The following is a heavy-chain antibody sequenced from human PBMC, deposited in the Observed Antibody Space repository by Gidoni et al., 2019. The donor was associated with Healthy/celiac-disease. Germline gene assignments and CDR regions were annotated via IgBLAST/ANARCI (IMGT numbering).Heavy chain of an antibody. J-gene: IGHJ5*02. Sequence: VQLVPSGAEVKKPGASVKVSCKASGYTFTGYYMHWVRQAPGQGLEWMGWINPNSGGTNYAQKFQGRVTMTRDTSISTAYMELSRLRSDDTAVYYCARGCIVGATTSWFDPWGQGTLVTVSS. V-gene: IGHV1-2*02. CDR1: GYTFTGYY. CDR2: INPNSGGT. D-gene: IGHD1-26*01. CDR3: ARGCIVGATTSWFDP.